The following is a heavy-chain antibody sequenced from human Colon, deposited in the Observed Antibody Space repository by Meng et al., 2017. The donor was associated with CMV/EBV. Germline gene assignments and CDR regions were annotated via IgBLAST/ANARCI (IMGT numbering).Heavy chain of an antibody. CDR3: ATIAAYNSRDWFDP. Sequence: GSLRLSCNVSGGSVSSSSYYWIWIRQPPGKGPEWIGYIFYSGITNYNPSLKSRVAISVDTSKNQFSLRLSSVTAADTAVYYCATIAAYNSRDWFDPWGQGTLVTVS. V-gene: IGHV4-61*01. CDR2: IFYSGIT. CDR1: GGSVSSSSYY. J-gene: IGHJ5*02. D-gene: IGHD1-14*01.